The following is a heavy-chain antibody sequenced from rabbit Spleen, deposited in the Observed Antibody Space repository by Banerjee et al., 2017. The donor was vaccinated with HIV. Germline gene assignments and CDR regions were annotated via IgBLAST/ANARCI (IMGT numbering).Heavy chain of an antibody. V-gene: IGHV1S40*01. CDR1: GFSFSSSYY. Sequence: QSLEESGGGLVQPEGSLTLTCTASGFSFSSSYYMCWVRQAPGKGLEWIACINTITGKSVYASWAKGRFIMSRTSSTTVTLQMTSLTVADTATYFCARDTGSSFSSYGMDLWGQGTLVTVS. CDR2: INTITGKS. CDR3: ARDTGSSFSSYGMDL. J-gene: IGHJ6*01. D-gene: IGHD8-1*01.